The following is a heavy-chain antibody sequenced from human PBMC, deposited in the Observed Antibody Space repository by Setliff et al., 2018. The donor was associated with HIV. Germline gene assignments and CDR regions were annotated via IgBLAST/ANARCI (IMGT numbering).Heavy chain of an antibody. CDR2: IWYDGSNK. CDR1: GFTFSDYG. D-gene: IGHD5-18*01. J-gene: IGHJ4*02. V-gene: IGHV3-30*02. Sequence: PGGSLRLSCAASGFTFSDYGMHWVRQAPGKGLEWVAMIWYDGSNKYYEDSVKGRFTISRDNSKNTVYLQMNSLRAEDTAVYYCVKDYAARRSYTYGYDYWGQGTLVTVSS. CDR3: VKDYAARRSYTYGYDY.